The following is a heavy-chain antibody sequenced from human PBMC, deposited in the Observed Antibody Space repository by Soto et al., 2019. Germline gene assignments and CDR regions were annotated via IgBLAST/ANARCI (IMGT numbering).Heavy chain of an antibody. CDR3: AKQYYYGSGSILDYYYYGMDV. J-gene: IGHJ6*02. Sequence: PGGSLILSCAASGFPFNRYIMNWVLQAPGKGLEWVSYISSSSNSIYYADSVKGRFTISRDNAKNSLHLQMNSLRAEDTAVYYCAKQYYYGSGSILDYYYYGMDVWGQGT. CDR2: ISSSSNSI. CDR1: GFPFNRYI. D-gene: IGHD3-10*01. V-gene: IGHV3-48*01.